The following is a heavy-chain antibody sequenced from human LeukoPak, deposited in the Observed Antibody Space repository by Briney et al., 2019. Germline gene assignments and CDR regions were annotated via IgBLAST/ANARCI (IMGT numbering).Heavy chain of an antibody. CDR3: ALLFRGRIAVAGNH. Sequence: ASVKVSCKASGYTFTSFDINWVRQASGQGLVWMGGMNPNSGNTDYAQKFQGRVTMTRNTSKSTAYMELSSLRSEDTAVYYCALLFRGRIAVAGNHWGQGTLVTVSS. J-gene: IGHJ5*02. CDR2: MNPNSGNT. V-gene: IGHV1-8*01. D-gene: IGHD6-19*01. CDR1: GYTFTSFD.